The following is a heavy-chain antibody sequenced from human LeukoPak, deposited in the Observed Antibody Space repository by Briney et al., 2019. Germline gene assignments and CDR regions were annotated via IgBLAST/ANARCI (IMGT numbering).Heavy chain of an antibody. J-gene: IGHJ5*02. CDR3: ARDYWSSSWFSGFDP. V-gene: IGHV3-11*01. D-gene: IGHD6-13*01. CDR2: ISSSGSTI. Sequence: GGSLRLSCAASGFTFSDYYMSWIRQAPRKGLEWVSYISSSGSTIYYADSVKGRFTISRDNAKNSLYLQMNSLRAEDTAVYYCARDYWSSSWFSGFDPWGQGTLVTVSS. CDR1: GFTFSDYY.